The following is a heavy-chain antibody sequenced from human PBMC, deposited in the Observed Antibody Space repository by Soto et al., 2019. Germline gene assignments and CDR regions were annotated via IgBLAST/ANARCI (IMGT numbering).Heavy chain of an antibody. Sequence: ASVKVSCKASGYTFTSYGISWVRQAPGQGLEWMGWISAYNGNTNYAQKLQGRVTMTTDTSTSTAYMELRSLRSDDTAMYYCARGAWAMVRGVIMNYYYYMDVWGKGTTVTVSS. CDR1: GYTFTSYG. CDR3: ARGAWAMVRGVIMNYYYYMDV. CDR2: ISAYNGNT. D-gene: IGHD3-10*01. J-gene: IGHJ6*03. V-gene: IGHV1-18*01.